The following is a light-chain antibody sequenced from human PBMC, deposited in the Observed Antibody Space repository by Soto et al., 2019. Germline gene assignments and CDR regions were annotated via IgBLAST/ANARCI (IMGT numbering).Light chain of an antibody. CDR3: QQSFSTPIT. CDR1: QTISSY. J-gene: IGKJ4*01. Sequence: DIQMTQSPSSLSASVGDRVTITCRASQTISSYLNWYQQKPGKAPKLLIFAASSLQSGVPSRFSGSGSGTDFTFTIGSLQPEDFATYFCQQSFSTPITFGGGTKVDIK. V-gene: IGKV1-39*01. CDR2: AAS.